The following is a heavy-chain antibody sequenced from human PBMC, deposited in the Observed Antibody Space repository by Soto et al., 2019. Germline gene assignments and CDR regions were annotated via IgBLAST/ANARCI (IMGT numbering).Heavy chain of an antibody. D-gene: IGHD4-17*01. Sequence: QVQLQQWGAGLLKPSETLSLTCAVYGGSFSGYYWSWIRQPPGKGLEWIGEINHSGITNYNPSLKSRVTTSVDTSKKQFSLKLSSVTAADTAVYYCASYYGDGWFDPWGQGTLVTVSS. CDR3: ASYYGDGWFDP. CDR2: INHSGIT. CDR1: GGSFSGYY. J-gene: IGHJ5*02. V-gene: IGHV4-34*01.